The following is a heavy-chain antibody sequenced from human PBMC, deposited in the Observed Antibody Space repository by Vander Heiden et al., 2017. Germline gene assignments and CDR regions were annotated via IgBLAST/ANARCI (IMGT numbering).Heavy chain of an antibody. CDR3: ARVRFLEWLFDY. D-gene: IGHD3-3*01. V-gene: IGHV3-21*01. CDR1: GFTFSSYS. J-gene: IGHJ4*02. Sequence: EVQLVESGGGLVKPGGSPRLSCAASGFTFSSYSMNWVRQAPGKGLEWVSSNSSSSSYIYYADSVKGRFTISRDNAKNSLYLQMNSLRAEDTAVYYCARVRFLEWLFDYWGQGTLVTVSS. CDR2: NSSSSSYI.